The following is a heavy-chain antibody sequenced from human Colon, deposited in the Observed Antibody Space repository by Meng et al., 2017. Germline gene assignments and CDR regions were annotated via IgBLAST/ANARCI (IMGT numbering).Heavy chain of an antibody. J-gene: IGHJ5*02. D-gene: IGHD3-22*01. V-gene: IGHV4-31*03. CDR3: ARVFYDSRGVNWFDP. Sequence: SETLSLTCTVSGGSIANGDYDWSWIRQLPGKGLECIGHMYYTGNTYYNPSLKSRVSMSVDTSKNQFSVRLNSVTAADTAIYYCARVFYDSRGVNWFDPWGQGTLVTVSS. CDR2: MYYTGNT. CDR1: GGSIANGDYD.